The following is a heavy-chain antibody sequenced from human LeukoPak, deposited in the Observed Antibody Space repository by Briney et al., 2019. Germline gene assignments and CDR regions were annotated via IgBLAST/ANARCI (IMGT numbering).Heavy chain of an antibody. CDR1: GGSFSGYY. CDR3: ARYRGANGCYFDY. Sequence: PSETLSLTCAVYGGSFSGYYWSWIRQPPGKGLEWIGEINHSGSTNYNPSPKSRVTISVDTSKNQFSLKLSSVTAADTAVYYCARYRGANGCYFDYWGQGTLVTVSS. D-gene: IGHD3-10*01. CDR2: INHSGST. V-gene: IGHV4-34*01. J-gene: IGHJ4*02.